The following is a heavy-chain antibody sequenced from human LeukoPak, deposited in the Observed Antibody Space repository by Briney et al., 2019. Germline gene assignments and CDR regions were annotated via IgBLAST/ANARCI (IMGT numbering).Heavy chain of an antibody. CDR1: GFTFSDSA. Sequence: PGGSLRLSCAASGFTFSDSAMTWVRQAPGKGLEWVSSISGSGGTAYHADSVKGRFTISRDNSKKTLYLQMNNLRAEDTAFYYCAKDRGIVVVGRFDPWGQGILVTVSS. CDR3: AKDRGIVVVGRFDP. D-gene: IGHD2-2*01. J-gene: IGHJ5*02. CDR2: ISGSGGTA. V-gene: IGHV3-23*01.